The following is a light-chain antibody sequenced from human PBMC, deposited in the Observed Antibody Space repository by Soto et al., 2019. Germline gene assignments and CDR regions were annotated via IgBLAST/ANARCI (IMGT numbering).Light chain of an antibody. CDR1: QRISSW. V-gene: IGKV1-5*01. CDR3: QQLNSYPFT. J-gene: IGKJ5*01. Sequence: DIQMTQSPSTLSASVGDRVTITCRASQRISSWLACYQQKPGKAPKLLIYDASSLESGDPSSFSGSGSGTDFTLTISSLQPEDFATYNCQQLNSYPFTFGQGTRLEI. CDR2: DAS.